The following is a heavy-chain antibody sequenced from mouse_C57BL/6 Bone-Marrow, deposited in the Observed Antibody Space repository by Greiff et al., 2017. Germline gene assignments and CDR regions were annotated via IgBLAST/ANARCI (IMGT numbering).Heavy chain of an antibody. CDR2: IDPSDSYT. D-gene: IGHD1-1*01. V-gene: IGHV1-50*01. Sequence: QVQLQQPGAELVKPGASVKLSCKASGYTFTSYWMQWVKQRPGQGLEWIGEIDPSDSYTNSNQTFKGKATLTVDTSSSTAYMQLSSLTSEDSAVYYCAREGYYGSSWFAYWGQGTLVTVSA. J-gene: IGHJ3*01. CDR1: GYTFTSYW. CDR3: AREGYYGSSWFAY.